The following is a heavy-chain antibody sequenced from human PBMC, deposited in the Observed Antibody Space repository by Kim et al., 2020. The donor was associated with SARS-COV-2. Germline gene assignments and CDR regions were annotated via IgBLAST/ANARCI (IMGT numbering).Heavy chain of an antibody. Sequence: SETLSLTCTVSGGSISSSSYYWGWIRQPPGKGLEWIGSIYYSGSTYYNPSLKSRVTISVDTSKNQFSLKLSSVTAADTAVYYCARSKYYYDSSGTPRYWFDPWGQGTLVTVSS. CDR1: GGSISSSSYY. D-gene: IGHD3-22*01. V-gene: IGHV4-39*01. J-gene: IGHJ5*02. CDR2: IYYSGST. CDR3: ARSKYYYDSSGTPRYWFDP.